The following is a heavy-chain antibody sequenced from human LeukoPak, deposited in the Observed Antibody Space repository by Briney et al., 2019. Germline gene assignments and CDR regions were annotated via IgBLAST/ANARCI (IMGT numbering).Heavy chain of an antibody. CDR2: ISGSGGRT. J-gene: IGHJ4*02. CDR3: AKDRGAVTGITFDY. D-gene: IGHD6-19*01. V-gene: IGHV3-23*01. Sequence: GGSLRLSCAASGFTFSSYAMSWVRQAPGKGLEWVSSISGSGGRTYYADSVKGRFTISRDNSENTLYLQMNGLRVEDTAVYYCAKDRGAVTGITFDYWGQGTLATVSS. CDR1: GFTFSSYA.